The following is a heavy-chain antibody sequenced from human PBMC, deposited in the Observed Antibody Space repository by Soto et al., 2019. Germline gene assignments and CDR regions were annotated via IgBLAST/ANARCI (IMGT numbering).Heavy chain of an antibody. CDR3: ARHATYYDILSGYYFGY. J-gene: IGHJ4*02. D-gene: IGHD3-9*01. Sequence: GESLKISCKGSGYSFISYWIAWVRQMPGKGLEWMAIINPGDSETKYSPSFEGQVIISADKSINTAYLQWSSLKASDTAMYYCARHATYYDILSGYYFGYWGQGTQVTVSS. CDR1: GYSFISYW. CDR2: INPGDSET. V-gene: IGHV5-51*01.